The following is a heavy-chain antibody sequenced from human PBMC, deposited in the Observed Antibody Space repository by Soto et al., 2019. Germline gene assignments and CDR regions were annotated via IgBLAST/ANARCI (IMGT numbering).Heavy chain of an antibody. Sequence: QVQLQESGPGLVKPSETLSLTCTVSGDSISSFYWSWIRQPPGKGLEWIGYISYSGRTNYNRSLKSRGTISVDTSKNQFSLKLSSVTAADTAVYYCAREGLITGTTYYYYGMDVWGQGTTVTVSS. D-gene: IGHD1-7*01. CDR1: GDSISSFY. V-gene: IGHV4-59*01. CDR3: AREGLITGTTYYYYGMDV. J-gene: IGHJ6*02. CDR2: ISYSGRT.